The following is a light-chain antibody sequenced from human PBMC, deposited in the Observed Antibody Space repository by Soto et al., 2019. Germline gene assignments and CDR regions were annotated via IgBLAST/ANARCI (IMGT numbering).Light chain of an antibody. CDR2: EVN. CDR1: NSDIGSYNF. Sequence: QSVLTQPASVSGSPGQSITISCTVTNSDIGSYNFVSWYQQHPGRAPKLIISEVNVRPSGVSNRFSGSKSGNTASLTISGLQPEDEAAFYCSSYSSTNSPYVFGGGTKVTVL. CDR3: SSYSSTNSPYV. V-gene: IGLV2-14*01. J-gene: IGLJ1*01.